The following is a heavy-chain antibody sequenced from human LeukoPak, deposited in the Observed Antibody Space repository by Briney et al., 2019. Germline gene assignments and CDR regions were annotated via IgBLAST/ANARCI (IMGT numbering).Heavy chain of an antibody. CDR2: IKSDGST. D-gene: IGHD3-22*01. CDR1: GFTFSSYW. CDR3: ARAPSEIGGYYPEYFRH. J-gene: IGHJ1*01. V-gene: IGHV3-74*01. Sequence: TGGSLRLSCAASGFTFSSYWMHWVRQAPGKGRVWVSRIKSDGSTNYADFVKGRFTISRDNAKNTVSLQMNSLRAEDTGVYYCARAPSEIGGYYPEYFRHWGQGPLVPVSS.